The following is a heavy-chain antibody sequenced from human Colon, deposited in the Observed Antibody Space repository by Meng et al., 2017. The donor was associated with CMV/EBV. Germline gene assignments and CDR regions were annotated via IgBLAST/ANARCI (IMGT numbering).Heavy chain of an antibody. D-gene: IGHD1-7*01. Sequence: SLKISCAASGFTFDDYAMHWVRQAPGKGLEWVSSITWNSGRTGYVDSVEGRFTISRDNAKNSLYLQMNGLRAEDTAWYYCAKDISPVGGSTGYHGMDVWGQGTTVTVSS. J-gene: IGHJ6*02. CDR3: AKDISPVGGSTGYHGMDV. CDR2: ITWNSGRT. CDR1: GFTFDDYA. V-gene: IGHV3-9*01.